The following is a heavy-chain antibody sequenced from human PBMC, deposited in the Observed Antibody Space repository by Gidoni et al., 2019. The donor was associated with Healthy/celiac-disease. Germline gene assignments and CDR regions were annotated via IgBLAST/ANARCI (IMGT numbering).Heavy chain of an antibody. J-gene: IGHJ5*02. CDR3: ATTKLRFLEWLNWFDP. V-gene: IGHV1-8*01. CDR2: VNPNSGNT. CDR1: GYTFPSYD. Sequence: QVQLVQSGAEVKKPGASVKVSCKASGYTFPSYDLNWVRQATGQGLEWMGWVNPNSGNTGYAQKFQGRVTMTRNTSISTAYMELSSLRSEDTAVYYCATTKLRFLEWLNWFDPWGQGTLVTVSS. D-gene: IGHD3-3*01.